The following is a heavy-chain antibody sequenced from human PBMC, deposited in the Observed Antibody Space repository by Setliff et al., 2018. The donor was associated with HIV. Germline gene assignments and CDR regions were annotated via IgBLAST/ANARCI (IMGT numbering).Heavy chain of an antibody. CDR3: AKSLVRSRRWFLNWYFDL. Sequence: PGGSLRLSCAASGFTSGFTFTNYWMSWVRKAPGKGLEWLANITQNGREKYYVDSVKGRFTISRDNAKDSLYLQMNSLRGEDTAVYYCAKSLVRSRRWFLNWYFDLWGRGTLVTVSS. D-gene: IGHD2-15*01. CDR1: GFTSGFTFTNYW. J-gene: IGHJ2*01. V-gene: IGHV3-7*01. CDR2: ITQNGREK.